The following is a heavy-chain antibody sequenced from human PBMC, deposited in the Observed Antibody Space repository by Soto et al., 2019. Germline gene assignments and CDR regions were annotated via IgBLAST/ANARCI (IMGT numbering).Heavy chain of an antibody. V-gene: IGHV3-23*01. Sequence: EVQLLESGGGLVQPGGSMRVSCAASGFTFSSYAMSWVRQAPGKGLEWVSGISDGGVTIYYADSVKGRFTISRDNSKNTLYLQMSSLRAEDTAVYYFAKVWGLVSSTYYFDYWGQGTLVTVSS. CDR3: AKVWGLVSSTYYFDY. CDR2: ISDGGVTI. D-gene: IGHD3-10*01. J-gene: IGHJ4*02. CDR1: GFTFSSYA.